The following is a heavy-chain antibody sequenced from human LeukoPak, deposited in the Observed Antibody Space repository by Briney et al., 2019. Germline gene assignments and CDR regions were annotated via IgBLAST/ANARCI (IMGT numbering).Heavy chain of an antibody. CDR1: GGSISSSSYY. V-gene: IGHV4-39*07. CDR3: ARDFSRMVRGVFDY. J-gene: IGHJ4*02. CDR2: IYYSGST. D-gene: IGHD4-23*01. Sequence: SETLSLTCTVSGGSISSSSYYWGWIRQPPGKGLEWIGGIYYSGSTYYNPSLKSRVTISVDTSKNQFSLKLSSVTAADTAVYYCARDFSRMVRGVFDYWGQGTLVTVSS.